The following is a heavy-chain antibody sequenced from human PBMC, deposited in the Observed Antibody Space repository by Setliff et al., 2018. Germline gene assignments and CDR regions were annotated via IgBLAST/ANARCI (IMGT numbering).Heavy chain of an antibody. J-gene: IGHJ4*02. V-gene: IGHV4-59*01. D-gene: IGHD6-19*01. CDR2: IYYSGST. Sequence: SETLSLTCTVSGGSISSYYWSWIRQPPGKGLEWIGYIYYSGSTNYNPSLKSRVTISVDTSKNQFSLKLSSVTAADTAVYYCASNPFNSGPPYYFDYWGQGTLVTVS. CDR1: GGSISSYY. CDR3: ASNPFNSGPPYYFDY.